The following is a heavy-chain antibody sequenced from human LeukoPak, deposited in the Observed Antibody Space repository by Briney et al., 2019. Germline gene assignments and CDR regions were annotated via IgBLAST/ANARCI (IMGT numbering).Heavy chain of an antibody. D-gene: IGHD4-17*01. J-gene: IGHJ6*02. CDR2: IIPIFGIA. CDR1: GGTFSSYA. V-gene: IGHV1-69*04. Sequence: ASVKVSCKASGGTFSSYAISWVRQAPGQGLEWMGRIIPIFGIANYAQKFQGRVTIPADKSTSTAYMELSSLRSEDTAVYYCARDMTVTTSSDYYYGMDVWGQGTTVTVSS. CDR3: ARDMTVTTSSDYYYGMDV.